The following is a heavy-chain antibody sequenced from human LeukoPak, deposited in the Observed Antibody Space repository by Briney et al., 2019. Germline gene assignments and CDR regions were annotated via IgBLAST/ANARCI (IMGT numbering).Heavy chain of an antibody. V-gene: IGHV4-34*01. CDR3: ARKRGGNSYYYYYYYMDV. J-gene: IGHJ6*03. Sequence: SETLSLTCAVYGGSFSGYYWSWIRQPPGKGLEWTGEINHSGSTNYNPSLKSRVTISVDTSKNQFSLKLSSVTAADTAVYYCARKRGGNSYYYYYYYMDVWGKGTTATISS. CDR1: GGSFSGYY. CDR2: INHSGST. D-gene: IGHD4-23*01.